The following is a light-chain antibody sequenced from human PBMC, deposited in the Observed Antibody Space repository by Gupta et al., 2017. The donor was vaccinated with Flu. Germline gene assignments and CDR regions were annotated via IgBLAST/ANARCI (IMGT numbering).Light chain of an antibody. CDR3: AAWDDSLNGVV. V-gene: IGLV1-44*01. CDR1: SSNIGRNT. CDR2: NNN. J-gene: IGLJ2*01. Sequence: QSVLTQPPSASGTPGQRVPISCSGSSSNIGRNTVDWYHQLPGTAPKLLIYNNNQRPSGVPGRFSGSKSGTSASLAISGLQSEDEADYYCAAWDDSLNGVVFGGGTKLSVL.